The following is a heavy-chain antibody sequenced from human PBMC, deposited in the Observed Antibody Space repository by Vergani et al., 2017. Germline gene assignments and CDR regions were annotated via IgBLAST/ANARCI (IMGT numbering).Heavy chain of an antibody. V-gene: IGHV1-8*01. D-gene: IGHD6-13*01. Sequence: QVQLVQSGAEVKKPGASVKVSCKTSGYTFTSYDINWVRQATGQGLEWMGWMNPNSGNTAYAQKFQGSVTMTRNTSISTAYMELGSLRSEDTAVYYCARVFSSSSSYDYWGQGTLVTVSS. CDR2: MNPNSGNT. CDR3: ARVFSSSSSYDY. CDR1: GYTFTSYD. J-gene: IGHJ4*02.